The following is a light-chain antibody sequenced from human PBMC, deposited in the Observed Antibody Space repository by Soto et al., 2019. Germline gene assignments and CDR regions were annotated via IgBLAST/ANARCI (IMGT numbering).Light chain of an antibody. CDR1: YSNIGRSY. CDR2: RNN. V-gene: IGLV1-47*01. Sequence: QSVLTQPPSASGTPGQTVTISCSGSYSNIGRSYVFWYKQVPGTAPRLLIYRNNHRPSGVPERFAGSKSGTGASLAISGLQSDDEAVYYCAAWDDSLSGVVFGGGTKLTVL. CDR3: AAWDDSLSGVV. J-gene: IGLJ2*01.